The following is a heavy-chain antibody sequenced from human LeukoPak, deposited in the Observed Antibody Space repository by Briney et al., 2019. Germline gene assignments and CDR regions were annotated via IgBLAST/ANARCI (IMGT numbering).Heavy chain of an antibody. CDR2: IYYSGST. J-gene: IGHJ5*02. Sequence: KASETLSLTCTVSGGSISSGDYYWSWIREPPGKGLEWIGYIYYSGSTYYNPSLKSRVTISVDTSKNQFSLKLSSVTAADTAVYYCAIGILEWLSSCWFGPWGTGTPVTVSS. V-gene: IGHV4-30-4*08. CDR3: AIGILEWLSSCWFGP. D-gene: IGHD3-3*01. CDR1: GGSISSGDYY.